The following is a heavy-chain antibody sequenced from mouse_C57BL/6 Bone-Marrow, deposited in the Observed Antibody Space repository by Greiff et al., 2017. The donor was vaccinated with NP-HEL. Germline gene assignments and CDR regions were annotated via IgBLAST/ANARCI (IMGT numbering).Heavy chain of an antibody. D-gene: IGHD2-5*01. Sequence: QVQLQQPGAELVKPGASVKMSCKASGYTFTSYWITWVKQRPGQGLEWIGDIYPGSGSTNYNEKFKSKATLTVDTSSSTAYMQLSSLTSEDSAVYYCASQAYYSNRFDYWGQGTTLTVSS. CDR3: ASQAYYSNRFDY. J-gene: IGHJ2*01. CDR1: GYTFTSYW. CDR2: IYPGSGST. V-gene: IGHV1-55*01.